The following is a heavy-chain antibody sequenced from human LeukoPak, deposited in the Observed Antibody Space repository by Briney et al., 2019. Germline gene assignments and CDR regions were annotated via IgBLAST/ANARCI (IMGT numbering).Heavy chain of an antibody. Sequence: GGSLRLSCTSSGFTFSSDAMTWVRQAPGKGLEWVSSISGSGDGTYYADSVKGRFTISRDNAKNSLYLQMNSLRAEDTAVYYCARFGGNYYYYYYMDVWGKGTTVTVSS. V-gene: IGHV3-23*01. D-gene: IGHD3-10*01. CDR3: ARFGGNYYYYYYMDV. CDR1: GFTFSSDA. CDR2: ISGSGDGT. J-gene: IGHJ6*03.